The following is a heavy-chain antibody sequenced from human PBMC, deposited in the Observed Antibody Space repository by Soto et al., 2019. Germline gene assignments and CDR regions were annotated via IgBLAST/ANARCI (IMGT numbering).Heavy chain of an antibody. D-gene: IGHD2-2*01. CDR1: GFTFSDYY. V-gene: IGHV3-11*06. CDR3: ARVGRVVPAATNYYYYYGMDV. Sequence: QVQLVDSGGGLVKPGGSLRLSCAASGFTFSDYYMSWIRQAPGKGLEWVSYISSSSSYTNYADSVKGRFTISRDNAKNSLYLQMNSLRADDTAVYYCARVGRVVPAATNYYYYYGMDVWGQGTTVTVSS. CDR2: ISSSSSYT. J-gene: IGHJ6*02.